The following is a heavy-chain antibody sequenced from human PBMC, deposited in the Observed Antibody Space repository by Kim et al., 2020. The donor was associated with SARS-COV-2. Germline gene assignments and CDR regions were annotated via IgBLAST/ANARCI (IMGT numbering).Heavy chain of an antibody. V-gene: IGHV1-69*13. CDR1: GGTFSSYT. D-gene: IGHD2-15*01. J-gene: IGHJ4*02. CDR3: AGGDVVVVAATPPHY. Sequence: SVKVSCKASGGTFSSYTINWMRQAPGQGLEWMGGIIRIFGTANYAQKFQGRVTITADESTSTAYMELSSLRSEDTAVYFCAGGDVVVVAATPPHYWGQGTLVTVSS. CDR2: IIRIFGTA.